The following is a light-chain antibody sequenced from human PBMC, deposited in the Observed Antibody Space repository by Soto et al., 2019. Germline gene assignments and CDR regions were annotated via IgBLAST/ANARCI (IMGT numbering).Light chain of an antibody. CDR3: SSYTSISTRV. V-gene: IGLV2-14*01. CDR2: EVS. Sequence: QSALTQPASVSGSPGQSITISCTGTSSDVGSYNYVSWYQQHPGKAPKLMIYEVSKRPSGVSNRFSGSKSGNTASLTISGLQAEDEANYSCSSYTSISTRVFGGGTQLTVL. J-gene: IGLJ3*02. CDR1: SSDVGSYNY.